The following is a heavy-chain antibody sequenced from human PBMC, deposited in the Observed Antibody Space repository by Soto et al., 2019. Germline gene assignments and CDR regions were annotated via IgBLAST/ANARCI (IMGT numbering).Heavy chain of an antibody. Sequence: ASVKVSCKALGFTFTTYGFSWVRQAPGQGLEWMGWISGFNGNTNYARKLQDRVTMTRDTPTNTVYMELRSLTSDDTAMYYCARAARYCSTTSCFAFFYWFDPWGQGTLVTVSS. CDR3: ARAARYCSTTSCFAFFYWFDP. D-gene: IGHD2-2*01. CDR2: ISGFNGNT. CDR1: GFTFTTYG. J-gene: IGHJ5*02. V-gene: IGHV1-18*04.